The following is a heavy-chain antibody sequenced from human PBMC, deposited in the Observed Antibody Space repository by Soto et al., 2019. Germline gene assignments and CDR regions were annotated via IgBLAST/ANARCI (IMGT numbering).Heavy chain of an antibody. CDR2: IIPNFGKA. CDR3: ARVKDLTYYYGSGSSPYGMDV. J-gene: IGHJ6*02. V-gene: IGHV1-69*13. CDR1: GYTFTSYG. Sequence: SVKVSCKASGYTFTSYGISWVRQAPGQGLEWMGWIIPNFGKANYAQKLQGRVTITADESTSTAYMELSSLRSEDTAVYYCARVKDLTYYYGSGSSPYGMDVWGQGTTVTVSS. D-gene: IGHD3-10*01.